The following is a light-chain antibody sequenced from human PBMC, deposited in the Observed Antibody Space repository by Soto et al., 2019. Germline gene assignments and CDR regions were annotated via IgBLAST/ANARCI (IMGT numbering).Light chain of an antibody. CDR3: SSYTSSSNDV. CDR2: DIS. V-gene: IGLV2-14*01. Sequence: QSALTQPASVSGSPGQSITISCTGTSSDVGGYNYVSWYQQHPGKAPKLMIYDISNRPTGVSNRFSGSKSGNTASLTISGLQAEDEAEYYCSSYTSSSNDVFGTGTKLSVL. J-gene: IGLJ1*01. CDR1: SSDVGGYNY.